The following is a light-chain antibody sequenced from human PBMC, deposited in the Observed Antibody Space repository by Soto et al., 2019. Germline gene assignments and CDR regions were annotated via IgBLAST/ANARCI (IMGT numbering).Light chain of an antibody. V-gene: IGLV2-14*01. J-gene: IGLJ1*01. CDR2: EVS. CDR1: SSDVGSYNY. CDR3: SSYTSSSTL. Sequence: SALTQPASVSGSPGQSITISCAGTSSDVGSYNYVSWYQQHPGKAPKLMIYEVSNRPSGVSSRFSGSKSGNTASLTISGLQAEDEADYYCSSYTSSSTLFGTGTKATVL.